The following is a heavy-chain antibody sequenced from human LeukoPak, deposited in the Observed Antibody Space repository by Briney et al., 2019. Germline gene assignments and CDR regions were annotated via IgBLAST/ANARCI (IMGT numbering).Heavy chain of an antibody. CDR3: AAGGYYDSSGYYFTGGRIDY. CDR1: GGTFSSYA. J-gene: IGHJ4*02. CDR2: IIPIFGTA. Sequence: GASVKVSCKASGGTFSSYAISWVRQAPGQGLEWMGGIIPIFGTANYAQKFQGRVTITTDESTSTAYMELSSLRSEDTAVYYCAAGGYYDSSGYYFTGGRIDYWGQGTLATVSS. D-gene: IGHD3-22*01. V-gene: IGHV1-69*05.